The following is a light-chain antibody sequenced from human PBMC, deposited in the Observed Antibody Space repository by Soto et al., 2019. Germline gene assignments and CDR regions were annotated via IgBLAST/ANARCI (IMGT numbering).Light chain of an antibody. CDR3: QQYNSYSL. V-gene: IGKV1-5*03. CDR2: KAS. J-gene: IGKJ3*01. Sequence: DIQMTQSPSTLSASVGDTVIITCRASQSISTWLAWYQQKPGKAPKLLIYKASSLESGVPSRFSGSGSGTEFTLTINSLQPYDIATYYCQQYNSYSLFGPGTKVEIK. CDR1: QSISTW.